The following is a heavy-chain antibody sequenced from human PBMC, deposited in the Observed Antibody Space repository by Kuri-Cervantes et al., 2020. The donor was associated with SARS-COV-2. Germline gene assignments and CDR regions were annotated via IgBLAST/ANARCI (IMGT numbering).Heavy chain of an antibody. CDR2: IIPIFGTA. D-gene: IGHD6-13*01. CDR1: GGTFSSYA. Sequence: KISCKASGGTFSSYAISWVRQAPGQGLEWMGGIIPIFGTANYAQKFQGRVTMTRNTSISTAYMELSSLRSEDTAAYYCARAPRIGQQLVRRYYFDYWGQGTLVTVSS. J-gene: IGHJ4*02. CDR3: ARAPRIGQQLVRRYYFDY. V-gene: IGHV1-69*05.